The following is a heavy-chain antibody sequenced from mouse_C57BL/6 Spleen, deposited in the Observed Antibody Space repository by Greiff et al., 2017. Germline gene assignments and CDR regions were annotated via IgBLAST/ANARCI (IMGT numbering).Heavy chain of an antibody. D-gene: IGHD4-1*01. CDR3: ARKRNWDGYFDV. CDR2: IYPGGGYT. V-gene: IGHV1-63*01. J-gene: IGHJ1*03. CDR1: GYTFTNYW. Sequence: QVQLQQSGAELVRPGTSVKMSCKASGYTFTNYWIGWAKQRPGHGLEWIGDIYPGGGYTNYNEKFKGKATLTADKSSSTAYMQFSSLTSEDSAIYYCARKRNWDGYFDVWGTGSTVTVSS.